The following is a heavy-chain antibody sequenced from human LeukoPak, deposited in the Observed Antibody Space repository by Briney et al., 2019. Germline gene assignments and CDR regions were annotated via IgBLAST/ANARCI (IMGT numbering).Heavy chain of an antibody. D-gene: IGHD2-2*02. Sequence: SVKVSCKASGGTFSSYAISWVRQAPGQGLEWMRRIIPILGIANYAQKFQGRVTITADKSTSTAYMELSSLRSEDTAVYYCARVQFNIVVVPAALLGAFDIWGQGTMVTVSS. V-gene: IGHV1-69*04. J-gene: IGHJ3*02. CDR3: ARVQFNIVVVPAALLGAFDI. CDR2: IIPILGIA. CDR1: GGTFSSYA.